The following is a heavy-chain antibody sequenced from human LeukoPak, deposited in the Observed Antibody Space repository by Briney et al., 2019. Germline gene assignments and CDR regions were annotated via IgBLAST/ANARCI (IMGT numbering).Heavy chain of an antibody. J-gene: IGHJ4*02. CDR3: VKDLSSNWLRFDY. Sequence: PAEALCLTCTASGGTISDYGYNWGWKPQPPGQGLVAGINWDGTNTHYADSVRGRFTIARDNAENSLCLQMKSLRDADTAFYYCVKDLSSNWLRFDYWGRGTLVNVSS. CDR2: INWDGTNT. V-gene: IGHV3-20*04. CDR1: GGTISDYG. D-gene: IGHD1-1*01.